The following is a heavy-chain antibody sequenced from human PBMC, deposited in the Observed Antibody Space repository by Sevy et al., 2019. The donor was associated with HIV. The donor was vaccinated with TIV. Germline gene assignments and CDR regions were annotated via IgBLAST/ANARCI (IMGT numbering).Heavy chain of an antibody. D-gene: IGHD2-8*01. CDR1: GFTFNKYS. CDR3: AREGCTKPHDY. CDR2: LSFGCGEI. J-gene: IGHJ4*02. Sequence: GGSLRLSCAASGFTFNKYSMSWVRQPPGKGLEWVSTLSFGCGEINYADSVKGRFTISRDNSKSPVYLQMNNLRPEDTAGYYCAREGCTKPHDYWGQGTLVTVSS. V-gene: IGHV3-23*01.